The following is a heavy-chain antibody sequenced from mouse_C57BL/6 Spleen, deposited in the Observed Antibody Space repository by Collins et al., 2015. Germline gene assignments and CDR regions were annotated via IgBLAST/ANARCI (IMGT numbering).Heavy chain of an antibody. V-gene: IGHV4-1*02. CDR2: INPDSNTK. J-gene: IGHJ1*01. D-gene: IGHD6-1*01. CDR1: GFDFSGYW. CDR3: ARRGLASRYWYFDV. Sequence: EVKFLESGGGLVQPGGSLELSCAASGFDFSGYWMSWVRQAPGKGLEWIGEINPDSNTKNYMPSLKDKLIIFRDNAKNTLYLQMSKVRSEDTALYYCARRGLASRYWYFDVWGAGTTVTVSS.